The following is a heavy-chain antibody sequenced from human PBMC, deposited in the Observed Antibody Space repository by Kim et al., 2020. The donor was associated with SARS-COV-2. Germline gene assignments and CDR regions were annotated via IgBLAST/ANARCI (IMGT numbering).Heavy chain of an antibody. CDR3: ARDRSGTPIISASDH. D-gene: IGHD1-7*01. Sequence: ASVKVSCKASGYSFNTYFLHWVRQAPGQGLEWMVMINPSDFHGRYARKFQGRVIMTRDLSTRTFYMEMTSLTSEDTATYFCARDRSGTPIISASDHWGQ. J-gene: IGHJ3*01. CDR2: INPSDFHG. CDR1: GYSFNTYF. V-gene: IGHV1-46*02.